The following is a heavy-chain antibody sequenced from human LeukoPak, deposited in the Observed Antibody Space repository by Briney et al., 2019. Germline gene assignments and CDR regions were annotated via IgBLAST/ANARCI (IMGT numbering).Heavy chain of an antibody. V-gene: IGHV3-21*01. CDR1: GFTFSSYS. J-gene: IGHJ4*02. D-gene: IGHD3-3*01. CDR2: ISSSSSYI. CDR3: ARGYYDFWSGCYQQYFDY. Sequence: GGSLRLSCAASGFTFSSYSMNWVRQAPGKGLEWVSSISSSSSYIYYADSVKGRFTISRDNAKNSLYLQLNSLRAEDTAVYYCARGYYDFWSGCYQQYFDYWGQGTLVTVSS.